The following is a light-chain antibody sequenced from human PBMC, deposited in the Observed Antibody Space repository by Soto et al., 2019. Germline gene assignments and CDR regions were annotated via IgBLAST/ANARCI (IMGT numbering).Light chain of an antibody. V-gene: IGKV1-27*01. J-gene: IGKJ3*01. CDR2: AAS. CDR1: QGISNY. CDR3: QKYNSAPPFT. Sequence: DIQMTQSPSSLSASVGDRVTITCRASQGISNYLAWYQQKPGKVPKLLIYAASTLQSGVPSRFSGSGSGTDFILTISSLQPEDVATYYCQKYNSAPPFTFGPGTKVDIK.